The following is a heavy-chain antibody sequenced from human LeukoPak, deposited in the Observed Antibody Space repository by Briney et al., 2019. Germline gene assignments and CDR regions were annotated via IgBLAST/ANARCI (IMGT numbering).Heavy chain of an antibody. Sequence: GGSLRLPCAASGFTFNTYGMSWVRQAPGKGLEWVSGISGSGRTTYYADSVKGRFTISRDNSKNTLYVQMNSLRAEDTAVYYCAKDRRELDVFDIWGQGTMVTVSS. J-gene: IGHJ3*02. CDR1: GFTFNTYG. CDR2: ISGSGRTT. CDR3: AKDRRELDVFDI. V-gene: IGHV3-23*01.